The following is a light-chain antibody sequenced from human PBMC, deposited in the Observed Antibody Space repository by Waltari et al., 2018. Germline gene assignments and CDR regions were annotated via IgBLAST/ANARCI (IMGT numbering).Light chain of an antibody. Sequence: SYEVTQPPSVSVSPGQILSITCSAPELVRNYVCWYQQKPGQSPVLVIYRDNKRPSGIPERFSGSSSGNTATLTISGTQAIDEADYYCQAWDSGAAGVFGPGTKVTVL. CDR2: RDN. J-gene: IGLJ1*01. V-gene: IGLV3-1*01. CDR3: QAWDSGAAGV. CDR1: ELVRNY.